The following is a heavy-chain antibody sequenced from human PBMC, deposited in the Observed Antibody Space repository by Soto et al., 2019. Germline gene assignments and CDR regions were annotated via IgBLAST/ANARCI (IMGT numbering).Heavy chain of an antibody. CDR2: TYPGDSAT. D-gene: IGHD3-22*01. V-gene: IGHV5-51*01. Sequence: GESLKISCKGSGYSFTSYWIGWVRQVPVKGREWKGITYPGDSATRYSPSFQGQVTISADKSISTAYLQWSSRKASDTAMYYCARRKGHYYDSSGSLDDWGQGTLVTVSS. CDR1: GYSFTSYW. CDR3: ARRKGHYYDSSGSLDD. J-gene: IGHJ4*02.